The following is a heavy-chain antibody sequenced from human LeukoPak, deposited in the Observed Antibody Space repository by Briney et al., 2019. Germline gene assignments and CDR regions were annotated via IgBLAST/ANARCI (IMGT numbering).Heavy chain of an antibody. J-gene: IGHJ1*01. CDR1: GFTFDDYA. CDR2: INWNSGSI. V-gene: IGHV3-9*01. CDR3: AKDTGATH. Sequence: GGSLRLSCAASGFTFDDYAMHWVRQAPGKGLEWVSGINWNSGSIGYADSVKGRFTISRDNAKNSLYLQMNSLRAEDTALYYCAKDTGATHWGQGTLVTVSS. D-gene: IGHD1-26*01.